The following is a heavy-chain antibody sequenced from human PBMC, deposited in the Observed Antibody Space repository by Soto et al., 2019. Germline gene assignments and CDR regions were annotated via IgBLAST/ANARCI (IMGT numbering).Heavy chain of an antibody. Sequence: QVQLVQTGAEGRKPGASVKLSCKTSGYTFTSRYLHWVRQGPGQGLEWMGKIDPRGGGERYAQRFQGRITIIPAASTQTVYVELKTLTFEDTAVYYCARGDVSNSGWNLDSCGQGTLVTVSS. V-gene: IGHV1-46*03. CDR2: IDPRGGGE. CDR1: GYTFTSRY. J-gene: IGHJ5*01. D-gene: IGHD6-19*01. CDR3: ARGDVSNSGWNLDS.